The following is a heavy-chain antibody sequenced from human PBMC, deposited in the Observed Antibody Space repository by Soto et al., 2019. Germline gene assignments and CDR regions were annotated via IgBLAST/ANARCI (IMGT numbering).Heavy chain of an antibody. V-gene: IGHV1-2*02. CDR3: ARIDPVTINYYYGMDV. CDR2: INPNSGGT. CDR1: GYTFTAYY. D-gene: IGHD3-3*01. J-gene: IGHJ6*02. Sequence: VASVKVSCKASGYTFTAYYIHWVRQAPGQGLEWMGWINPNSGGTNYAQKFQDRVTMTRDTSISTAYMELSRLRSDDTAVYYCARIDPVTINYYYGMDVWGQGTTVTVSS.